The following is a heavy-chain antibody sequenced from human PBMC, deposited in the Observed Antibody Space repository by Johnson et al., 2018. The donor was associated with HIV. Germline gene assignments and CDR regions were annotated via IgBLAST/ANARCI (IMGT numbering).Heavy chain of an antibody. CDR1: GFTFDDYG. CDR2: INWNGGST. CDR3: ARDTAHCSGGRCYSGTFDT. Sequence: EVQLLESGGGVVQPGGSLRLSCAVSGFTFDDYGMNWVRQAPGKGLEWVSGINWNGGSTSYADPVKGRFTISRDNAKNSLYLQMNSLRAEDTALYYCARDTAHCSGGRCYSGTFDTWGQGTMVTVSS. V-gene: IGHV3-20*04. D-gene: IGHD2-15*01. J-gene: IGHJ3*02.